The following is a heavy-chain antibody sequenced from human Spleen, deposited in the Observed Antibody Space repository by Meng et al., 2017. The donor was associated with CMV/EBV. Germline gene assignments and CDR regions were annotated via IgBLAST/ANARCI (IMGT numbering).Heavy chain of an antibody. CDR1: GFIFSNAW. CDR3: ARDKWYQIGGPLDY. J-gene: IGHJ4*02. V-gene: IGHV3-15*01. D-gene: IGHD2-2*01. Sequence: GESLKISCAASGFIFSNAWMSWVRQAPGKGLEWVGRIKTKTDGGTTDYVAPVKGRFTISRDDSKNTLYLQMNSLKTEDTAVYYCARDKWYQIGGPLDYWGQGTLVTVSS. CDR2: IKTKTDGGTT.